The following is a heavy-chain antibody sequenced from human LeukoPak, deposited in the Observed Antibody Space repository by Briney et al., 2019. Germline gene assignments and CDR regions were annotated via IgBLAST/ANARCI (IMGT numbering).Heavy chain of an antibody. J-gene: IGHJ4*02. CDR1: GFKFESYG. Sequence: GGSLRLSCAASGFKFESYGINWVRQTPGKGLEWVAFIRYDGLKKYYGESVKGRFTISRDNAKNSLYLQMNSLRAEDTAVYYCAREPSWLVRSYYFDYWGQGTLVTVSS. CDR3: AREPSWLVRSYYFDY. CDR2: IRYDGLKK. V-gene: IGHV3-30*02. D-gene: IGHD6-19*01.